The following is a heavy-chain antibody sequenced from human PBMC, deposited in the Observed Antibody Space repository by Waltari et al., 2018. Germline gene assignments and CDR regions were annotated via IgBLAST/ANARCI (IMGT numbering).Heavy chain of an antibody. CDR2: IYSGGST. V-gene: IGHV3-53*01. CDR3: AKVIPDYYYMDV. Sequence: EVQLVESVGGLIQPGGSLRLSGAASGFPVSSTSMRWVRQDPGKGLEWVSVIYSGGSTYYADSVKGRFTISRDNSKNTLYLQMNSLRAEDTAVYYCAKVIPDYYYMDVWGKGTTVTVSS. D-gene: IGHD2-2*02. CDR1: GFPVSSTS. J-gene: IGHJ6*03.